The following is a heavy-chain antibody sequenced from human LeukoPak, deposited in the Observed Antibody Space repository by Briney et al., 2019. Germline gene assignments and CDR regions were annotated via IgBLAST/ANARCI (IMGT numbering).Heavy chain of an antibody. CDR3: ARSAFLVTAPGLYYFDY. J-gene: IGHJ4*02. V-gene: IGHV4-4*07. CDR2: IYNSGST. CDR1: GGSISSYY. Sequence: SETLSLTCTVSGGSISSYYWSWIRQPAGRGLEWIGHIYNSGSTNYNPSLKGRVTMSVATSKNQFSLHLSSVTAADTAVYYCARSAFLVTAPGLYYFDYWGQGTLVAVSS. D-gene: IGHD6-13*01.